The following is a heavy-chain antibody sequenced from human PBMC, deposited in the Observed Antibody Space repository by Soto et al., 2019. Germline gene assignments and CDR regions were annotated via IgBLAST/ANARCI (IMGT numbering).Heavy chain of an antibody. V-gene: IGHV3-30-3*01. Sequence: GGSLRLACAASGFTFSSYAMHWVRQAPGKGLEWVSGITYDGGNKYYADSVKGQFTISRDNSKNTLYLQMNSLRAEDTAVYYCAKGYSSSWYYFDFWGQGTLVTVSS. CDR1: GFTFSSYA. J-gene: IGHJ4*02. CDR3: AKGYSSSWYYFDF. D-gene: IGHD6-13*01. CDR2: ITYDGGNK.